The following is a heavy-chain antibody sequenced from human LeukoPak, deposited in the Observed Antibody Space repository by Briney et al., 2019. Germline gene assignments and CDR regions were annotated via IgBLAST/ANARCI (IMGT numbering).Heavy chain of an antibody. Sequence: SETLSLTCTVSGGSISSSSYYWGWIRQPPGKGLEWIGSIYYSGSTYYNPSLKSRVTISVDTSKNQFSLKLSSVTAADTAVYYCARVVVLEWLFSPKYYFDYWGQGTLVTVSS. V-gene: IGHV4-39*07. D-gene: IGHD3-3*01. J-gene: IGHJ4*02. CDR1: GGSISSSSYY. CDR2: IYYSGST. CDR3: ARVVVLEWLFSPKYYFDY.